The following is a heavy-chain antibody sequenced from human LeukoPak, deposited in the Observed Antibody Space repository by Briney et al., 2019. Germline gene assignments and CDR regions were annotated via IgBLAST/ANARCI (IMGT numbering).Heavy chain of an antibody. Sequence: ASVKVSCKASGYTFTGYYMHWVRQAPGQGLEWMGWINPNSGGTNYAQKFQGRVTMTRDTSISTAYMELSRLRSDDTAVYYCARDFNDYGSGSFPDYWGQGTLVTVSS. V-gene: IGHV1-2*02. D-gene: IGHD3-10*01. CDR3: ARDFNDYGSGSFPDY. J-gene: IGHJ4*02. CDR2: INPNSGGT. CDR1: GYTFTGYY.